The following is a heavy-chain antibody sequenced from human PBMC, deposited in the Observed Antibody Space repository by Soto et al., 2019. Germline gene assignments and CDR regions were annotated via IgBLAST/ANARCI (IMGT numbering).Heavy chain of an antibody. CDR1: GFSFSTYA. CDR2: ISGSGATT. CDR3: AREQCSPLDRDGADGAVDWVDP. D-gene: IGHD2-21*01. J-gene: IGHJ5*02. V-gene: IGHV3-23*01. Sequence: EVQLLQSGGGLVQPGGSLRLSCAASGFSFSTYAMSWVRQAPGKGLEWVSAISGSGATTFYADSMKGRFTISRDNSRYTLYLQRNRLRAEDTAVDFCAREQCSPLDRDGADGAVDWVDPWGRGPRVTVSS.